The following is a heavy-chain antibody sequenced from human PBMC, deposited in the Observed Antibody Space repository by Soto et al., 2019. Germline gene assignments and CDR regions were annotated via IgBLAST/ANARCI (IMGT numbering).Heavy chain of an antibody. D-gene: IGHD2-15*01. Sequence: QVQLVQSGAEVKKPGASVKVSCKASGYTFINYGVSWVRQAPGQGLEWMGWINTYNFNTSYAQKLQGRVTLNTDTSTSTAYMELRSLRSDDTAVYYCAKVQDKWSKFLDYWGQGTLVTVSS. CDR3: AKVQDKWSKFLDY. CDR2: INTYNFNT. V-gene: IGHV1-18*01. CDR1: GYTFINYG. J-gene: IGHJ4*02.